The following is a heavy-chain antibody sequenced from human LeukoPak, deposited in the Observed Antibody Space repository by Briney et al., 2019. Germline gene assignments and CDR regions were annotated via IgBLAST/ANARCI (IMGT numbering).Heavy chain of an antibody. CDR2: ISAHNGNT. J-gene: IGHJ5*02. CDR3: ARDTPYGDYNWFDP. D-gene: IGHD4-17*01. CDR1: GYTFTSYG. V-gene: IGHV1-18*01. Sequence: ASVKVSCKASGYTFTSYGVSWVRQAPGQGLEWMGWISAHNGNTNYAQKLQGRVTMTTDTSTSTAYMELRSLRSDDTAVYYCARDTPYGDYNWFDPWGQGTLVTVSS.